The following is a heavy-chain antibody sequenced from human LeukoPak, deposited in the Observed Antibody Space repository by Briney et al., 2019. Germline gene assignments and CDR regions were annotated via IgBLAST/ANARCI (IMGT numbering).Heavy chain of an antibody. D-gene: IGHD3-22*01. CDR3: ASMYYYDSSGYYSDAFGI. CDR2: MNPNSGNT. Sequence: ASVKVSCKASGYTFTSYDINWVRQATGQGLEWMGWMNPNSGNTGYAQKFQGRVTMTRNTSISTAYMELSSLRSEDTAVYYCASMYYYDSSGYYSDAFGIWGQGTMVTVSS. J-gene: IGHJ3*02. V-gene: IGHV1-8*01. CDR1: GYTFTSYD.